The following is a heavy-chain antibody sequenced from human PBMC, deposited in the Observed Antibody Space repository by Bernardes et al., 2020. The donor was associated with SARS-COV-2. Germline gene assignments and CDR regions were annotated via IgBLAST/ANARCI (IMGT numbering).Heavy chain of an antibody. CDR3: ARVDFSNLYYFDQ. CDR1: GFTFSSYT. D-gene: IGHD4-4*01. J-gene: IGHJ4*02. Sequence: GGSLRLSCAASGFTFSSYTMNWDRQAPGKGLEWISSISTSSSYISYSDSVRGRFTISRDNAKNSVSLQMNSLRAEDTAVYYCARVDFSNLYYFDQWGQGTLVTVSS. CDR2: ISTSSSYI. V-gene: IGHV3-21*06.